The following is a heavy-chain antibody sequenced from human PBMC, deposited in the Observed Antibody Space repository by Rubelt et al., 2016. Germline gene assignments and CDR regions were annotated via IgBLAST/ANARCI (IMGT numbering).Heavy chain of an antibody. Sequence: QVQLQQWGAGLLKPSETLSLTCAVYGGSFSGYYWSWIRQPPGKGLEWIGEINHSGSTNYNPSLKSQVTISVDTSKTQFSLKLSSVTAADTAVYYCARGYDYYGSGRGDAFDIWGQGTMVTVSS. CDR2: INHSGST. V-gene: IGHV4-34*01. CDR3: ARGYDYYGSGRGDAFDI. J-gene: IGHJ3*02. D-gene: IGHD3-10*01. CDR1: GGSFSGYY.